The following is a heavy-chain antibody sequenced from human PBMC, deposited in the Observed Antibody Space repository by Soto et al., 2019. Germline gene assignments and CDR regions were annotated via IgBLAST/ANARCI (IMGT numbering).Heavy chain of an antibody. D-gene: IGHD2-8*01. CDR2: ISGYNGDT. Sequence: ASVKVSCKASGYSFTTSGISWVRQAPGQGLEWMGWISGYNGDTNNAQKFQDRVTMTIDRSTTTAYLELRSLTSDDTAVYYCAKNGHPPYYYYGMDVWGQGTTVTVSS. J-gene: IGHJ6*02. CDR1: GYSFTTSG. CDR3: AKNGHPPYYYYGMDV. V-gene: IGHV1-18*01.